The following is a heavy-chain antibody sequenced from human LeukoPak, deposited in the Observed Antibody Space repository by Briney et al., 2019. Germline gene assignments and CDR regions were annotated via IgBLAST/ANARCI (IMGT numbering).Heavy chain of an antibody. CDR3: ARGSSGSYAIYYYFGMDV. CDR2: IIPILGIA. V-gene: IGHV1-69*04. J-gene: IGHJ6*02. Sequence: GASVKVSCKASGGTFSSYAISWVRQAPGQGLEWMGRIIPILGIANYAQKFQGRVTITADKSTSTAHMELSSLRSEDTAVYYCARGSSGSYAIYYYFGMDVWGQGTTVTVSS. CDR1: GGTFSSYA. D-gene: IGHD1-26*01.